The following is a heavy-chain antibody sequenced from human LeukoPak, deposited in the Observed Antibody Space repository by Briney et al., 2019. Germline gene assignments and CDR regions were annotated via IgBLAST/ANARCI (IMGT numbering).Heavy chain of an antibody. D-gene: IGHD2-21*02. J-gene: IGHJ4*02. CDR3: ARSHPLLQKDY. V-gene: IGHV4-59*12. CDR1: GGSISSYY. Sequence: SETLSLTCTVSGGSISSYYWSWIRQPPGKGLEWIGYIYYSGSTYYNPSLKSRVTISVDTSKNQFSPKLSSVTAADTAVYYCARSHPLLQKDYWGQGTLVTVSS. CDR2: IYYSGST.